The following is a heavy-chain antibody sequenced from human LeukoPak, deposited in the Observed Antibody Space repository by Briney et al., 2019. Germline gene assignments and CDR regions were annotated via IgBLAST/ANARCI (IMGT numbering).Heavy chain of an antibody. J-gene: IGHJ3*02. V-gene: IGHV3-13*01. CDR2: VGIAADT. Sequence: GGSLRLSCAASGFTFSDHAMHWVRQATGKGLEWVSAVGIAADTFYPGSVKGRFTISRDNSKNTLYLQMNSLRAEDTAVYYCARDFPGLLRPNDAFDIWGQGTMVTVSS. CDR1: GFTFSDHA. D-gene: IGHD2/OR15-2a*01. CDR3: ARDFPGLLRPNDAFDI.